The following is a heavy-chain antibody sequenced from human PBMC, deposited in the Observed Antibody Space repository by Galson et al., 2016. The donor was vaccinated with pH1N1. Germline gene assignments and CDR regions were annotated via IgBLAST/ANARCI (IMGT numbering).Heavy chain of an antibody. Sequence: SVKVSCKASGGTFGSYGISWVRRAPGQGLEWMGGINPMGGINPIFKTSNYAQKIQGRVTITADESMSTAYMELRSLRSEDTAIYYCAKDRYFDTSGYYFESYYWGQGTLVTVSS. J-gene: IGHJ4*02. V-gene: IGHV1-69*13. CDR1: GGTFGSYG. D-gene: IGHD3-22*01. CDR2: INPMGGINPIFKTS. CDR3: AKDRYFDTSGYYFESYY.